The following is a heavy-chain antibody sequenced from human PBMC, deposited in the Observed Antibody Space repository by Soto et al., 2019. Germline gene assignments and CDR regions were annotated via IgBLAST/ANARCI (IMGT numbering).Heavy chain of an antibody. CDR3: ARDRWPGGLKDY. V-gene: IGHV4-59*01. Sequence: SETLSLTCTVSGGSISSYYWSWIRQPPGKGLEWIGYIYYSGSTNYNPSLKSRVTISVDTSKNQFSLKLSSVTAADTAVYYCARDRWPGGLKDYWGQGTLVTVSS. J-gene: IGHJ4*02. D-gene: IGHD2-15*01. CDR1: GGSISSYY. CDR2: IYYSGST.